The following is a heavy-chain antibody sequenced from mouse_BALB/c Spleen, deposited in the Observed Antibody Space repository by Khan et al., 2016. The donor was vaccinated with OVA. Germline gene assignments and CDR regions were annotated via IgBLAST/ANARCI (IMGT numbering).Heavy chain of an antibody. CDR1: GFSLTSYA. CDR2: IWSDGST. J-gene: IGHJ4*01. CDR3: ARHQFPLSMDS. Sequence: LQQSGPELVAPSQSLSIPCTVSGFSLTSYAIHWVRQPPGKGLEWLVVIWSDGSTTYNSALNYRLSISKDNSKSLVFLKINLHQTDATSIYYCARHQFPLSMDSWGQGTSVTVSS. V-gene: IGHV2-6-2*01.